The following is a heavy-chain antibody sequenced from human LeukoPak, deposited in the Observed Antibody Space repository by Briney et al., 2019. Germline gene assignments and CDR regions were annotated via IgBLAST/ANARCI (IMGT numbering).Heavy chain of an antibody. CDR1: GGTFSRYA. Sequence: GSSVKVSCEASGGTFSRYAISWVRQAPGQGLEWMGGIIPIFGTANYAQKFQGRVTITTDESTSTAYMELSSLRSEDTAVYYCAGQTDYGDPYFDYWGQGTLVTVSS. CDR3: AGQTDYGDPYFDY. J-gene: IGHJ4*02. V-gene: IGHV1-69*05. CDR2: IIPIFGTA. D-gene: IGHD4-17*01.